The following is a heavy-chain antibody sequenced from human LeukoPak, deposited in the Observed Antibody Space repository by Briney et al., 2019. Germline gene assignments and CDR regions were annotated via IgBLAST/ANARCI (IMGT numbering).Heavy chain of an antibody. Sequence: GGSLRLSCAASGFTFSDYYMSWIRQAPGKGLEGVSYISSSSSYTNYADSVKGRFTISRDNAKNSLYLQMNSLRAEDTAVYYCARDNDCSGGSCGGWFDPWGQGTLVTVSS. CDR3: ARDNDCSGGSCGGWFDP. CDR2: ISSSSSYT. D-gene: IGHD2-15*01. J-gene: IGHJ5*02. CDR1: GFTFSDYY. V-gene: IGHV3-11*05.